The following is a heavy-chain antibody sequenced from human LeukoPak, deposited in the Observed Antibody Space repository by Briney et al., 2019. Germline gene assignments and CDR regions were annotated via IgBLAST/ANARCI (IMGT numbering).Heavy chain of an antibody. D-gene: IGHD3-9*01. CDR2: IGHTGDT. CDR3: TTYYNILTGYTFDT. V-gene: IGHV4-4*02. Sequence: SETLSLTCVVSGGSIIRNNWWSWVRPSPEKGLEWIGEIGHTGDTNYKWSLRNRVTMSEDRSKNQFSLKLTSVTAADTAVYYCTTYYNILTGYTFDTWGPGTLVTVFS. J-gene: IGHJ5*02. CDR1: GGSIIRNNW.